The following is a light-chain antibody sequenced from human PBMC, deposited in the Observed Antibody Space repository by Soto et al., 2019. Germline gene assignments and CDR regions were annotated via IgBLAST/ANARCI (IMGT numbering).Light chain of an antibody. V-gene: IGKV3D-7*01. CDR1: QSISSSY. Sequence: EVVLTQSPATLSLSPGEGATLSCRASQSISSSYSSWYQQKPGQARRLLIYGASTRATGIPARFSGSGRGSGTDFTLTISSLQPEDVAVYYCLQDYCLPITFGRGTRLEIK. CDR2: GAS. CDR3: LQDYCLPIT. J-gene: IGKJ5*01.